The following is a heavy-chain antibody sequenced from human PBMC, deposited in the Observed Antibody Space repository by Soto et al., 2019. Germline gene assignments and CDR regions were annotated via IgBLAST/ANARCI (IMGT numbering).Heavy chain of an antibody. CDR1: GFTFSSFW. J-gene: IGHJ4*02. Sequence: ESGGGLVQPGGSLRLSCAASGFTFSSFWMGWVRQAPGKGLEWVANIKQDGSEKYYVDSVKGRFTISRDNANNSLYLQMNSLRVEDTAVYYCASGSSVTTSDYWGQGTLVTVSS. CDR3: ASGSSVTTSDY. CDR2: IKQDGSEK. D-gene: IGHD4-4*01. V-gene: IGHV3-7*03.